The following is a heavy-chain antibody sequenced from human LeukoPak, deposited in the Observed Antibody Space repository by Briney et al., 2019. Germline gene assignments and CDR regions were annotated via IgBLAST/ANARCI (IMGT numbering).Heavy chain of an antibody. V-gene: IGHV3-30*02. CDR2: IRHDGTNK. J-gene: IGHJ5*02. CDR3: TKEKVAYYSSHWSGLFDT. D-gene: IGHD6-13*01. Sequence: QSGGSLRLSCAASGFTFSDYGMNWVRQTPGKGLEWVAFIRHDGTNKFYADSVKGRFTISRDSSKNTLYLQMSSLTVEDTATYFCTKEKVAYYSSHWSGLFDTWGQGTLVVVSS. CDR1: GFTFSDYG.